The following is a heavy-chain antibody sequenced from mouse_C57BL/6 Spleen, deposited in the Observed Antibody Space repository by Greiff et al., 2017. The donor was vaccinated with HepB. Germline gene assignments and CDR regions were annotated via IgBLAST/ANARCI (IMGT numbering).Heavy chain of an antibody. CDR1: GYTFTDYN. CDR3: ARSTVAYAMDY. J-gene: IGHJ4*01. Sequence: EVQLQQSGPELVKPGASVKIPCKASGYTFTDYNMDWVKQSHGKSLEWIGDINPNNGGTNYNQKFKGKATLTVDKSSSTAYMELRSLTSEDTAVYYCARSTVAYAMDYWGQGTSVTVSS. V-gene: IGHV1-18*01. CDR2: INPNNGGT. D-gene: IGHD1-1*01.